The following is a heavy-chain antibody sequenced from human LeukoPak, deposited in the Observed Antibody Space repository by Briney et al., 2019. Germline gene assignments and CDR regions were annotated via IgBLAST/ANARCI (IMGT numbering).Heavy chain of an antibody. CDR3: ARNQTSYDSWRRSHTGSHQAFDV. D-gene: IGHD3-3*01. CDR1: GDSVSIYY. J-gene: IGHJ3*01. CDR2: IYYPGTT. V-gene: IGHV4-59*02. Sequence: PSETLSLTCTVSGDSVSIYYWSWIRQPPGKGLEWIGYIYYPGTTNYNPSLKSRVSFSVDTSKNQFSLNLHSVTAADTAVYYCARNQTSYDSWRRSHTGSHQAFDVWGQGKLVTVS.